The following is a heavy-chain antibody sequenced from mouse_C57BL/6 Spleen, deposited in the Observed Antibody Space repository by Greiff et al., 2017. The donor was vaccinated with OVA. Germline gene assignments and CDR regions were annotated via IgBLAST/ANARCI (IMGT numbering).Heavy chain of an antibody. CDR2: INPGSGGT. J-gene: IGHJ2*01. V-gene: IGHV1-54*01. D-gene: IGHD2-5*01. CDR1: GYAFTNYL. CDR3: ARSYYSNPYYFDY. Sequence: VQLQQSGAELVRPGTSVKVSCKASGYAFTNYLIEWVKQRPGQGLEWIGVINPGSGGTNYNEKFKGKATLTADKSSSTAYMQLSSLTSEDSAVYFCARSYYSNPYYFDYWGKGTTLTVSS.